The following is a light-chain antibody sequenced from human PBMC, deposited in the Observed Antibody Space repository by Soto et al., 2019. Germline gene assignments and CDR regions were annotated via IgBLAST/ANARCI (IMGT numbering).Light chain of an antibody. CDR2: VNT. J-gene: IGLJ1*01. V-gene: IGLV1-40*01. CDR1: SSNIGAIYG. Sequence: QSVLTQPPSVSGAPGQRVTISCTGSSSNIGAIYGVHWYQQLPGTAPKLLIYVNTTRPSGVPDRFSASKSGTSASLAITGLQAEDEADYYCQSYDDSLSAFVFGTGTKVTVL. CDR3: QSYDDSLSAFV.